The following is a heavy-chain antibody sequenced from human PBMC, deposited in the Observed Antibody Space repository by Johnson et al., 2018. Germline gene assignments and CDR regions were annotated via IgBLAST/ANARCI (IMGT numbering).Heavy chain of an antibody. CDR3: ARGVDNWDYYYYYMDV. J-gene: IGHJ6*03. V-gene: IGHV4-61*02. Sequence: QVQLQESGPGLVKPSQTLSLTCTVSGGSISSGSYYWSWIRQPAGKGLEWIGRIYTSGSTNYNPSLKSRVTISVDTSKNQFSLKLSSVTAADTAVYYCARGVDNWDYYYYYMDVWGKGTTVTVSS. D-gene: IGHD3-3*01. CDR2: IYTSGST. CDR1: GGSISSGSYY.